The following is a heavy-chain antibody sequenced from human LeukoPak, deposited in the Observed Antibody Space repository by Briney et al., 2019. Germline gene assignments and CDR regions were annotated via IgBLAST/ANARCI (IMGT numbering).Heavy chain of an antibody. D-gene: IGHD3-22*01. Sequence: GGSLRLSCAASGFNFDKYNMNWVRQAPGKGLEWVSGITGNGGTTYYADSVKGRFTISRDNAKNSLYLQMNSLRAEDTAVYYCARDRSDSDAFDIWGQGTMVTVSS. V-gene: IGHV3-21*01. J-gene: IGHJ3*02. CDR1: GFNFDKYN. CDR2: ITGNGGTT. CDR3: ARDRSDSDAFDI.